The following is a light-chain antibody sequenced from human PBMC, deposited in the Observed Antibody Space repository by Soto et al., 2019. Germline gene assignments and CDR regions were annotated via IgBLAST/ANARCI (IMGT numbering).Light chain of an antibody. Sequence: QSALTQPPSASGSPGQSVTISCTGSSSDVGAYDYVSWYQQHPGKAPKLMIYAVTERPSGVPDRFSGSKSGNTASLTVSGLQAEDEADYYCSSYAGRNHLVFGTGTKLTVL. CDR2: AVT. CDR1: SSDVGAYDY. J-gene: IGLJ1*01. CDR3: SSYAGRNHLV. V-gene: IGLV2-8*01.